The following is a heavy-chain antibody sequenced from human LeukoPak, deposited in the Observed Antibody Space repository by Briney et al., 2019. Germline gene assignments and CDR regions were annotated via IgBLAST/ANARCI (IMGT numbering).Heavy chain of an antibody. V-gene: IGHV1-18*01. CDR3: ARDRRIAAAGAADY. D-gene: IGHD6-13*01. Sequence: ASVKVSCKASGYAFTSYGISWVRQAPGQGLEWMGWISAYNGNTNYAQKLQGRATMTTDTSTSTAYMELRSLRSDDTAVYYCARDRRIAAAGAADYWGQGTLVTVSS. J-gene: IGHJ4*02. CDR1: GYAFTSYG. CDR2: ISAYNGNT.